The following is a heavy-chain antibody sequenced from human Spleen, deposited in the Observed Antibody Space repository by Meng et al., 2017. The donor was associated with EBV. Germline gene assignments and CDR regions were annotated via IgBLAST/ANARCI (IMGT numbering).Heavy chain of an antibody. Sequence: QVQLVQSGAEVKKPGASVKVSCKASGYTFTSYGISWVRQAPGQGLEWMGWISAYNGNTNYAQKLQGGVTMTTDTSTSTAYMELRSLRSDDTAVYYCARGRGGYCSSTSCYLFDYWGQGTLVTVSS. CDR1: GYTFTSYG. V-gene: IGHV1-18*01. CDR3: ARGRGGYCSSTSCYLFDY. J-gene: IGHJ4*02. CDR2: ISAYNGNT. D-gene: IGHD2-2*01.